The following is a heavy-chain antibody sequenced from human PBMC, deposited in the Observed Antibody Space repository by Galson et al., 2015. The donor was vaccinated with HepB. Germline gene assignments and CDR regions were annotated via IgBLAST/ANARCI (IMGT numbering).Heavy chain of an antibody. CDR1: GFIFSSYW. CDR2: IKQDGSEK. D-gene: IGHD1-26*01. CDR3: ARRSRERGFDI. Sequence: SLRLSCAASGFIFSSYWMSWVRQAPGKGLEWVAHIKQDGSEKYCVDSVKGRFTISRDDAKNSLYLQMNSLRAEDTAVYYCARRSRERGFDIWGQGTMVTVSS. J-gene: IGHJ3*02. V-gene: IGHV3-7*03.